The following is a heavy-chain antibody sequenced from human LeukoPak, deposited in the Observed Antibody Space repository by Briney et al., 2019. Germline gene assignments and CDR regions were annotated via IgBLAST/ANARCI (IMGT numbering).Heavy chain of an antibody. D-gene: IGHD5-18*01. J-gene: IGHJ4*02. CDR3: ARIQLWGFDY. Sequence: GSLRLSCAASGFTFSSYEMNWVRQAPGKGLEWVSYISSSGSTIYYADSVKGRFTISRDNAKNSLYLQMNSLRAEDTAVYYCARIQLWGFDYWGQGTLVTASS. CDR1: GFTFSSYE. V-gene: IGHV3-48*03. CDR2: ISSSGSTI.